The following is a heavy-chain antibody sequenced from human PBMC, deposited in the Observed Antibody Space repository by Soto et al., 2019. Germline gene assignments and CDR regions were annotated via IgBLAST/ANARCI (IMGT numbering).Heavy chain of an antibody. J-gene: IGHJ4*02. D-gene: IGHD1-26*01. Sequence: EVQLLESGGGLVQPGGSLRLSCEASGFTFTNYGMSWVRQAPGKGLEWVSSISINGYSTYYADSVKGRFTISRDNSKNCLYLQMSSLRGDDTAVYYCAKPGTSGNYTRYLDSWGQGTLVTVSS. V-gene: IGHV3-23*01. CDR2: ISINGYST. CDR3: AKPGTSGNYTRYLDS. CDR1: GFTFTNYG.